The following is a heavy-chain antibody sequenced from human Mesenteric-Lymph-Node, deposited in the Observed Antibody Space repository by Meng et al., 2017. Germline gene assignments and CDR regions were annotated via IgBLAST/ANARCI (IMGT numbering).Heavy chain of an antibody. CDR1: GFTFSSYA. Sequence: GGSLRLSCAASGFTFSSYAMSWVRQAPGKGLEWVSAISGSGGSTYYADSVKGRFTISRDNSKNTLYLQMNSLRAEDTAVYYCAKDLGTTATGDYYYYYGMDVWGQGTTVTVSS. J-gene: IGHJ6*02. CDR2: ISGSGGST. D-gene: IGHD4-17*01. V-gene: IGHV3-23*01. CDR3: AKDLGTTATGDYYYYYGMDV.